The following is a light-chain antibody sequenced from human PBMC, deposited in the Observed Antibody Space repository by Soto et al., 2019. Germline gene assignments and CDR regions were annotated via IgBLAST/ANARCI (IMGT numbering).Light chain of an antibody. Sequence: QSVLTQPPSASGTPGQRVTISCSGSSSNIGSNIVTWYQQLPGTAPKLLIYSINERPSGVPDRFSGSKSGTSASLAISGLRSEDEADYYCAAWDDSLNGVVFGGGTKLTVL. CDR3: AAWDDSLNGVV. V-gene: IGLV1-44*01. J-gene: IGLJ2*01. CDR1: SSNIGSNI. CDR2: SIN.